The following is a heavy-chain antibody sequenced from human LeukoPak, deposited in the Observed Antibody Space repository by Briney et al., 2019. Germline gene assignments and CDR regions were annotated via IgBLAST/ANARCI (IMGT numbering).Heavy chain of an antibody. CDR3: ARDDPAVPTHYGAPLDY. V-gene: IGHV3-48*01. D-gene: IGHD4-17*01. CDR1: GFTFSSYS. CDR2: ISSSSFTI. J-gene: IGHJ4*02. Sequence: PGGSLRLSCAAPGFTFSSYSMNWVRQAPGKGLEWVSYISSSSFTIYYADSVKGRFTISRDNAKNSLYLQLSSLRAEDTAVYYCARDDPAVPTHYGAPLDYWGQGTLVTVSS.